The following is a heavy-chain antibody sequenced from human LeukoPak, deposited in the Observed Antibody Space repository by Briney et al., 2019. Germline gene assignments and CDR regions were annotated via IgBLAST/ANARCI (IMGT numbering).Heavy chain of an antibody. CDR2: TYYRSKWYN. Sequence: SQTLSLTCVISGDSVSSNSAAWNWIRQSPSRGLEWLGRTYYRSKWYNDYAVSVKSRITINPDTSKNQFSLNLNSVTAADTAVYYCARQLAQAEGRAFDIWGQGTKVTVSS. D-gene: IGHD6-19*01. V-gene: IGHV6-1*01. CDR1: GDSVSSNSAA. J-gene: IGHJ3*02. CDR3: ARQLAQAEGRAFDI.